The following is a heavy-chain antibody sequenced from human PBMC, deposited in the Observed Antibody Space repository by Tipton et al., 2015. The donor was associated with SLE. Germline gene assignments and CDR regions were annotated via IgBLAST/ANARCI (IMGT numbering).Heavy chain of an antibody. CDR3: ARANLQESLVDWYFDL. Sequence: TLSLTCTVSGDSISSHYWSWIRQPPGKGLEWIGYIYFSGSTKYNPSLESRVTISIDTSKNQLSLRLRSVTAADTAVYYCARANLQESLVDWYFDLWGRGTLVTVSS. V-gene: IGHV4-59*11. CDR1: GDSISSHY. J-gene: IGHJ2*01. CDR2: IYFSGST. D-gene: IGHD5-24*01.